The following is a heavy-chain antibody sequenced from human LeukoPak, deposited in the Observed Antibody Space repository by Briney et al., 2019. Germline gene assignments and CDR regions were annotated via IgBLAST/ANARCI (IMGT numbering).Heavy chain of an antibody. V-gene: IGHV3-23*01. J-gene: IGHJ1*01. CDR1: GFTFSSYA. D-gene: IGHD6-19*01. CDR3: AKDLRNMGGPVAGASQH. CDR2: ISGTGKST. Sequence: PGGSLRLSCAASGFTFSSYAMTWVRQAPGKGLEWVSGISGTGKSTNYADSVKGRFTISRDNSENTVSVQMNSLRAEDTAVYYCAKDLRNMGGPVAGASQHWGHGTLVTVSS.